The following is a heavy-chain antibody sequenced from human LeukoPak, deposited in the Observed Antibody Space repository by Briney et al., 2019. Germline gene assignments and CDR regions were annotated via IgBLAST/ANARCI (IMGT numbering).Heavy chain of an antibody. V-gene: IGHV3-7*01. CDR2: IKQDGSEK. J-gene: IGHJ5*02. Sequence: GGSLRLSCAASGFTFSSYWMNWVRQAPGKGLEWVANIKQDGSEKYYVDSVKGRFTISRDNAKNSLYLQMNSLRAEDTAVYYCARDIRWFGELNNWFDPWGQGTLVTVSS. CDR3: ARDIRWFGELNNWFDP. CDR1: GFTFSSYW. D-gene: IGHD3-10*01.